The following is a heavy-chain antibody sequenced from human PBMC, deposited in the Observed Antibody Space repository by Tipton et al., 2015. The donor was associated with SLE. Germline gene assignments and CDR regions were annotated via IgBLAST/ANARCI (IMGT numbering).Heavy chain of an antibody. CDR2: IDHSGST. CDR1: GGSFSGYY. J-gene: IGHJ4*02. V-gene: IGHV4-34*01. D-gene: IGHD7-27*01. Sequence: TLSLTCAVYGGSFSGYYWSWIRQPPGKGLEWIGEIDHSGSTNYNPSLKSRVTISVDTSKNQFSLKLSSVTAADTAVYYCARLTPWGYDYRGPGMLVTVSS. CDR3: ARLTPWGYDY.